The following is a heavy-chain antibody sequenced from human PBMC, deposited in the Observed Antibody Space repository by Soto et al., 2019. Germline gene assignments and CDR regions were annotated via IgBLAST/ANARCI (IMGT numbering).Heavy chain of an antibody. CDR1: GFTFRSFT. CDR2: ISSNSAYI. D-gene: IGHD2-15*01. Sequence: GGSLRLSCAASGFTFRSFTMNWVRQAPGKGLEWVSTISSNSAYIYYTDALRGRFTISRDNAKNSLHLQMNSLRAEDTAVYYCTRDAPRESCARGWFDPWGPGTLVTVP. V-gene: IGHV3-21*01. J-gene: IGHJ5*02. CDR3: TRDAPRESCARGWFDP.